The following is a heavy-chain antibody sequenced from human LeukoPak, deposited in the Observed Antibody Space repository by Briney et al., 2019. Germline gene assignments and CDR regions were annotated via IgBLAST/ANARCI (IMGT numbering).Heavy chain of an antibody. CDR2: IYYSGST. CDR3: ARDRGSGFDY. V-gene: IGHV4-59*01. J-gene: IGHJ4*02. Sequence: PSETLSLTCTVSGGPISGYFWSWIRQPPGKGLEWIGYIYYSGSTNYNPSLKSRVTISVDTSKNQFSLKLSSVTAADTAVYYCARDRGSGFDYWGQGTLVTVSS. CDR1: GGPISGYF. D-gene: IGHD6-19*01.